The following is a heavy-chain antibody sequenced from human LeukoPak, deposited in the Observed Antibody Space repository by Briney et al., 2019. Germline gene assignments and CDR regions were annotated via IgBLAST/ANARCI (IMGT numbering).Heavy chain of an antibody. CDR1: GFTFSSYS. Sequence: GRSLRLSCAASGFTFSSYSMNWVRQAPGKGLEWVSYISSSSSTIYYADSVKGRFTISRDNAKNSLYLQMNSLRAEDTAVYYCARDDSSSRYVLGSLDYWGQGTLVTVSS. CDR2: ISSSSSTI. V-gene: IGHV3-48*04. CDR3: ARDDSSSRYVLGSLDY. J-gene: IGHJ4*02. D-gene: IGHD6-13*01.